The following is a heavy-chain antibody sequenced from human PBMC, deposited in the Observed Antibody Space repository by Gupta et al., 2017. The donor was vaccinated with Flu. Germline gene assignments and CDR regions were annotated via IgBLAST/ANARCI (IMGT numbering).Heavy chain of an antibody. CDR1: RDSIGTSY. CDR3: ARGLRDFDY. V-gene: IGHV4-59*01. Sequence: QVHLQESGPGLVKPSETLSLPCTVSRDSIGTSYWSWIRQSPGKGLEWIGYVFFSGTANYNPSLKSRVSISVDTSKNQFSLKLTSVTSADTAIYYCARGLRDFDYWGHGALVTVSS. J-gene: IGHJ4*01. CDR2: VFFSGTA.